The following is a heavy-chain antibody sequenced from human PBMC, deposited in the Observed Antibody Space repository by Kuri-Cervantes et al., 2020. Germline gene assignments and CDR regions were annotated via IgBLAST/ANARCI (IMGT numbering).Heavy chain of an antibody. J-gene: IGHJ4*02. V-gene: IGHV3-30*18. CDR2: ISHDGGSK. CDR3: AKAQSPIVVVPAADLDY. CDR1: GFIFSDYA. D-gene: IGHD2-2*01. Sequence: GESLKISCAVSGFIFSDYAMHWVRQAPGKGPEWVAVISHDGGSKYYADSVKGRFTISRDNSKNTLYLQMNSLRAEDTAVYYCAKAQSPIVVVPAADLDYWGQGTLVTVSS.